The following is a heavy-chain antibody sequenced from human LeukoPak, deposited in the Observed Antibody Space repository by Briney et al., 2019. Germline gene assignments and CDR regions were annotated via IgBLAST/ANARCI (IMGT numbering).Heavy chain of an antibody. CDR2: IYHSGST. Sequence: PSETLSLTCAVSGGSISSSNWWSWVRQPPGKGLEWIGEIYHSGSTNYNPSLKSRVTISVDKSKNQFSLKLSSVTAADTAVYYCARGTMVVADNRYYYGMDVWGQGTTVTVSS. CDR1: GGSISSSNW. CDR3: ARGTMVVADNRYYYGMDV. J-gene: IGHJ6*02. D-gene: IGHD2-15*01. V-gene: IGHV4-4*02.